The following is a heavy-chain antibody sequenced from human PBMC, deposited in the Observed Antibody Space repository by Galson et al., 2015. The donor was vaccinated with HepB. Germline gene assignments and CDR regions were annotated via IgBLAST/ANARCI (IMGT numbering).Heavy chain of an antibody. D-gene: IGHD3-22*01. CDR1: GFTFSSYS. J-gene: IGHJ6*02. Sequence: SLRLSCAASGFTFSSYSMNWVRQAPGKGLEWVSYISSSSSTIYYADSVKGRFTIYRDNAKNSLYLQMNSLRAEDTAVYYCARGGRITMIVVVIDADVWGQGTTVTVSS. V-gene: IGHV3-48*01. CDR3: ARGGRITMIVVVIDADV. CDR2: ISSSSSTI.